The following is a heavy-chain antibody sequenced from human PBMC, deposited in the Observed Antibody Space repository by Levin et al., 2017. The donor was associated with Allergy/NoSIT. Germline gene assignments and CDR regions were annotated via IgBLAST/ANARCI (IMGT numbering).Heavy chain of an antibody. Sequence: PLASVKVSCKASGYIFTSYDITWVRQAPGQGLEWMGWLSTYNGNTNFAQKVQGRVAMTTDTSTSTAYMELRSLRSDDTAVYYCARGGASTGYHYWGQGTLVTVSS. CDR2: LSTYNGNT. CDR1: GYIFTSYD. D-gene: IGHD3-22*01. CDR3: ARGGASTGYHY. J-gene: IGHJ4*02. V-gene: IGHV1-18*01.